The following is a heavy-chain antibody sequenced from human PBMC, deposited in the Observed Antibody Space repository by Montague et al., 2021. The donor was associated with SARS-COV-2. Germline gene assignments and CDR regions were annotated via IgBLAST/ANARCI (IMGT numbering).Heavy chain of an antibody. V-gene: IGHV4-59*01. CDR3: ARLSGYNPFDAFDI. Sequence: SETLSLTCTVSGDSINNYYWSWIRQPPGKGLEWIGNTFYSGSTMYNPSLKSRVTISVDTSKNQFSLNLSSVTAADPAVYFCARLSGYNPFDAFDIWGPGTMATVSS. J-gene: IGHJ3*02. D-gene: IGHD5-24*01. CDR1: GDSINNYY. CDR2: TFYSGST.